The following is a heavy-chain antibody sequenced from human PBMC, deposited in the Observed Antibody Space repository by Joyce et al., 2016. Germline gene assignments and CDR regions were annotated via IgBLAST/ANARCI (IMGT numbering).Heavy chain of an antibody. Sequence: QEQLVESGGGVVQPGRSLRISCAASGFTLSNNAMRWVRQAPGKGLEWVATISHDGSNKYYADPLKGRITISRDNPKNTLYLQMNSLRPDDTAVYYCARVTVFLGRSFDIWGQGTMVTVSS. J-gene: IGHJ3*02. D-gene: IGHD2-8*01. V-gene: IGHV3-30*04. CDR1: GFTLSNNA. CDR2: ISHDGSNK. CDR3: ARVTVFLGRSFDI.